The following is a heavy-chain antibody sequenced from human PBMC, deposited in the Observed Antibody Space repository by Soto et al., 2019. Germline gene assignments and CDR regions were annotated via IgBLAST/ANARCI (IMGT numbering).Heavy chain of an antibody. D-gene: IGHD3-10*01. CDR2: IWYDGSNK. V-gene: IGHV3-33*01. CDR1: GFTFSSYG. J-gene: IGHJ4*02. CDR3: ARDGYGSGSYYIDY. Sequence: QVQLVESGGGVVQPGRSLRLSCAASGFTFSSYGMHWVRQAPGTGLEWVAVIWYDGSNKYYADSVKGRFTISRDNSKNTLYLQMNSLRAEDTAVYYCARDGYGSGSYYIDYWGQGTLVTVSS.